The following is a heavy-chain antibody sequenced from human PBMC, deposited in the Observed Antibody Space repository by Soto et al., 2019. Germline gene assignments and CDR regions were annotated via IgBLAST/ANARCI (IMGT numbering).Heavy chain of an antibody. D-gene: IGHD3-16*01. J-gene: IGHJ4*02. CDR2: INPDGGST. Sequence: QVQLVQSGAEVKKPGASMKISCKASGYLFMDYYIHWLRQAPGQGLEWIGVINPDGGSTSYAQRFQGRLTGTADTSMSTVFFDLTSVTVDDTAFYFCARDPQSWNYVGFWDYWGQGTLVTVST. CDR1: GYLFMDYY. CDR3: ARDPQSWNYVGFWDY. V-gene: IGHV1-46*01.